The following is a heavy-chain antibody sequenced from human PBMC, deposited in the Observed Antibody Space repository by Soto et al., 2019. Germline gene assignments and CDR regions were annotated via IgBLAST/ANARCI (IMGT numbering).Heavy chain of an antibody. CDR3: ARIDCTGNNCNPYYHYGMDV. CDR2: IWYDGSIK. CDR1: GFTFNTYG. V-gene: IGHV3-33*01. Sequence: QTGGSLRLSCAASGFTFNTYGMHWVRQIPGNGLQWVAIIWYDGSIKYYADSVKGRFTISRDNSKNTLYLQMNNLRDEDTAVYYCARIDCTGNNCNPYYHYGMDVWGQGTTVTVSS. D-gene: IGHD2-8*02. J-gene: IGHJ6*02.